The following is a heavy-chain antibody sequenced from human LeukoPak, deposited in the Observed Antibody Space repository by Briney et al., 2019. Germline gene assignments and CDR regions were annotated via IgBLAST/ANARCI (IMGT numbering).Heavy chain of an antibody. J-gene: IGHJ3*01. CDR1: GFTFSSYG. CDR3: AEEAGLFDV. Sequence: SGGSLRLSCAASGFTFSSYGMHWVRQAPGKGLEWVAFIRPDASKEYHADSVKGRFIISRDNSKKILYLQMNSLRVEDTAMYYCAEEAGLFDVWGQGAMVIVSS. V-gene: IGHV3-30*02. CDR2: IRPDASKE.